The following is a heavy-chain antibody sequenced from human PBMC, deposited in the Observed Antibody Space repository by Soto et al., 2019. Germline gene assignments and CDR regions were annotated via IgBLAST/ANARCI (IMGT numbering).Heavy chain of an antibody. CDR2: IYPAASDT. CDR1: GYSWASYW. D-gene: IGHD6-6*01. V-gene: IGHV5-51*01. CDR3: ARTRSFTLGFYYDGMDV. Sequence: GESLKISCQSSGYSWASYWRGWVRQMPGEDLKWMGIIYPAASDTRYSAYFQGHVTISADKSLRTAYLQWTSLKASDLALYYCARTRSFTLGFYYDGMDVWGQGTTVTVSS. J-gene: IGHJ6*02.